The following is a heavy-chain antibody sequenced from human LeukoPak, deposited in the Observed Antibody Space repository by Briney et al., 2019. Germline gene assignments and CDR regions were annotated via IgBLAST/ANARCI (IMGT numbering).Heavy chain of an antibody. J-gene: IGHJ4*02. V-gene: IGHV4-61*02. CDR1: GGSISSGSYY. CDR2: IYTSGST. Sequence: SQTLSLTCTVSGGSISSGSYYWSWIRQPAGKGLEWIGRIYTSGSTNYNPSLKSRVTISVDTSKNQFSLKLSSVTAADTAVYYCARAPPTDDSFDYWGQGTLVTVSS. CDR3: ARAPPTDDSFDY.